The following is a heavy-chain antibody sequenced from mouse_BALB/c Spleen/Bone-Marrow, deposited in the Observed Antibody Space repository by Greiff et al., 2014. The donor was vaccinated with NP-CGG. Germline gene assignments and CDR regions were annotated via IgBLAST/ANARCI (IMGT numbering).Heavy chain of an antibody. D-gene: IGHD2-10*01. V-gene: IGHV1S81*02. J-gene: IGHJ4*01. CDR1: GYTFTSYW. CDR2: INPSNGRT. CDR3: AIGLLGDY. Sequence: QVHVKQSGAELVKPGASVKLSCKASGYTFTSYWMHWVKQRPGQGLEWIGEINPSNGRTNYNEKFKSKATLTVDKSSSTAYIQLSSLTSEDSAVYYCAIGLLGDYWGQGTSVTVSS.